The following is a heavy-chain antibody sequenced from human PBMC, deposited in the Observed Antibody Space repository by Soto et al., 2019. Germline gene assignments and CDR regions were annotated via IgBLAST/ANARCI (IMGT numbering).Heavy chain of an antibody. D-gene: IGHD1-26*01. J-gene: IGHJ4*02. V-gene: IGHV3-49*04. Sequence: GGSLRLSCTASGFTFGDYAMSWVRQAPGKGLEWVGLVRSNVYGGTTEYAASVKGIFTISRDDSKSIAYLQMNSLKSEDTAMYYCSRGLAGGSYSDYWGQGTLVTVSS. CDR2: VRSNVYGGTT. CDR3: SRGLAGGSYSDY. CDR1: GFTFGDYA.